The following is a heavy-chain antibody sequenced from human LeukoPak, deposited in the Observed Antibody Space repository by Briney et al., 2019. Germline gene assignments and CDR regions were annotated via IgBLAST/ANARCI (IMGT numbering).Heavy chain of an antibody. J-gene: IGHJ4*02. Sequence: SETLSLTCSVSGGSISSYYWSWIWQPPGRGLEWIGYIYYSGSTNYNPSLKSRVTISVDTSKNLFSLKLSSVTAADTAVFYCARHLSDHYDSSGYYFDSRGQGTLVTVSS. D-gene: IGHD3-22*01. CDR3: ARHLSDHYDSSGYYFDS. CDR1: GGSISSYY. CDR2: IYYSGST. V-gene: IGHV4-59*08.